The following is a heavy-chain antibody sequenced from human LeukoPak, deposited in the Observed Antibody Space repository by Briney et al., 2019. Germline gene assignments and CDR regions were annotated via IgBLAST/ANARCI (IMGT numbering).Heavy chain of an antibody. CDR1: GFTFSSYS. CDR2: ISSSSSYI. Sequence: GGSLRLSCAASGFTFSSYSMNWVRQAPGKGLEWVSSISSSSSYIYYADSVKGRFTISRDNAKNSLYLQMNSLRAEDTAVYYCARDRSYCSGGSCYPPHYGMDVWARGPRSPSPQ. D-gene: IGHD2-15*01. J-gene: IGHJ6*04. V-gene: IGHV3-21*01. CDR3: ARDRSYCSGGSCYPPHYGMDV.